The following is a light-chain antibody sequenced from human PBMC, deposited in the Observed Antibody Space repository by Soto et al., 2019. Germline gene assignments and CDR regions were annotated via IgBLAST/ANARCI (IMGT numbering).Light chain of an antibody. J-gene: IGLJ2*01. CDR2: YNN. Sequence: QSVLTQPPSASGTPGQRVTISCSGSSSNIGSNSVNWLQQFPGAAPKVLIYYNNRRPSGVPDRFSGSKSGTSASLAISGLQSEDEADYYCAAWDDSLNGVIFGGGTQLTVL. CDR3: AAWDDSLNGVI. V-gene: IGLV1-44*01. CDR1: SSNIGSNS.